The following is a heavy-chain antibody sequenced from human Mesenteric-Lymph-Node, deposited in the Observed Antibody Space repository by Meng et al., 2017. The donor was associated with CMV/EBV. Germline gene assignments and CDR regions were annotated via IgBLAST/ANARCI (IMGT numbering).Heavy chain of an antibody. CDR3: ARMSDGYNYGYYYYGLDA. Sequence: SGPTLVKPTQTLTLTCTFSGFSLSTSGMCVSWVRQPPGKALEWLALIDWDDDKHYSTSLKTRLTISKDTSKNQVVLTMTNMDPVDTGTYYCARMSDGYNYGYYYYGLDAWGLGTTVTVSS. CDR2: IDWDDDK. J-gene: IGHJ6*02. D-gene: IGHD5-24*01. CDR1: GFSLSTSGMC. V-gene: IGHV2-70*19.